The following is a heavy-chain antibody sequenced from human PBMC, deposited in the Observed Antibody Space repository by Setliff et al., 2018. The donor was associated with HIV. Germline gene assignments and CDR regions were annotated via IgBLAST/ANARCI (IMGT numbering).Heavy chain of an antibody. V-gene: IGHV4-59*04. Sequence: SETLSLTCTVSGGSISSHYWSWIRQPPGKGLEWIGYIYSSGSPSYNPSLSSRLTISVDTSKNHVSLRLSSVTAADTGVYYCARHRDPPGTSWIYYYYYMDLWGEGTTVTVSS. CDR1: GGSISSHY. D-gene: IGHD6-13*01. CDR2: IYSSGSP. CDR3: ARHRDPPGTSWIYYYYYMDL. J-gene: IGHJ6*03.